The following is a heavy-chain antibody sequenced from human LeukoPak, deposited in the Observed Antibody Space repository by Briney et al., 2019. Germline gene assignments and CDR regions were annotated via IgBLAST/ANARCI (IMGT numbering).Heavy chain of an antibody. CDR2: IYYSGST. J-gene: IGHJ4*02. Sequence: PSETLSLTCTVSGGSISSSSYYWGWIRQPPGKGLEWIGSIYYSGSTYYNPSLKSRVTISVDTSKNQFSLKLSSVTAADTAVYYCASTTDYEDGPYYFDYWGQGTLVTVS. CDR3: ASTTDYEDGPYYFDY. CDR1: GGSISSSSYY. D-gene: IGHD4-17*01. V-gene: IGHV4-39*07.